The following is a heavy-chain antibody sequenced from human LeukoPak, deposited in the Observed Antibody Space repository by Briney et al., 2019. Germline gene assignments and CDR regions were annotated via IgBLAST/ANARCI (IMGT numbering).Heavy chain of an antibody. Sequence: GGSLRLSCEASRFSFSSYWMHWVRQAPGKGLVWVSRINSDGSSTTYADSVKGQLTISRDNAKNTLYLQMNSLRAEDTAVYSCVREGRISGYDFDYWGQGTLVTVSS. V-gene: IGHV3-74*01. CDR1: RFSFSSYW. CDR2: INSDGSST. J-gene: IGHJ4*02. D-gene: IGHD5-12*01. CDR3: VREGRISGYDFDY.